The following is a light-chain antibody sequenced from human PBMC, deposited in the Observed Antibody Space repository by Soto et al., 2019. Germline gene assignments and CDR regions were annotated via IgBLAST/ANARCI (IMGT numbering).Light chain of an antibody. V-gene: IGKV3-20*01. J-gene: IGKJ4*01. CDR1: QSVNRSY. Sequence: EIVLTQSPGTPSLSPGERATLSCRASQSVNRSYLAWYQQKPGQAPRHLIYGAFSRATGISDRFTGSGSGTDFTLTISRLEPEDYAVYYCQQYGTSSLFSRGTKVEIK. CDR3: QQYGTSSL. CDR2: GAF.